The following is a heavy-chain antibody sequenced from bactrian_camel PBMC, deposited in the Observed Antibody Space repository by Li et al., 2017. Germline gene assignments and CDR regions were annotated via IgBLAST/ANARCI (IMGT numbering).Heavy chain of an antibody. Sequence: VQLVESGGGSVQVGGSLRLSCAVSAYSCLAWFRQAPGKEREGVAAYTRSGDTYYSDSVKGRFTISQDNAKSTLYLQMDSLKPEDTAMYYCAVRLSSVCYNRAETFEYWGQGTQVTVS. D-gene: IGHD2*01. CDR1: AYSC. V-gene: IGHV3S53*01. CDR2: YTRSGDT. J-gene: IGHJ4*01. CDR3: AVRLSSVCYNRAETFEY.